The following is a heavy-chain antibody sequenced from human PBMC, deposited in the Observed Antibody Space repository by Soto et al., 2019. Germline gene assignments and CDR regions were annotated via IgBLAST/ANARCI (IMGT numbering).Heavy chain of an antibody. D-gene: IGHD6-19*01. Sequence: PSETLSLTCTVSGGSISSYYWSWIRQPPGKGLEWIGYIYYSGSTNYNPSLKSRVTISVDTSKNQFSLKLGSVTAADTAVYYCARQQWLVLNAFDIWGQGTMVTVSS. CDR1: GGSISSYY. CDR3: ARQQWLVLNAFDI. CDR2: IYYSGST. J-gene: IGHJ3*02. V-gene: IGHV4-59*01.